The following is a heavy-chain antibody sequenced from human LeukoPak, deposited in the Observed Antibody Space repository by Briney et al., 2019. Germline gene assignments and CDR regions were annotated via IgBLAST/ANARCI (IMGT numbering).Heavy chain of an antibody. CDR2: ISSSSSYI. CDR1: GFTFSSYS. V-gene: IGHV3-21*01. D-gene: IGHD3-10*01. Sequence: GGSLRLSCAASGFTFSSYSMNWVRQAPGKGLEWVSSISSSSSYIYYADSVKGRFTISRDNAKNSLYLQMNSLRAEDTAVCYCARGIYGIDAFDIWGQGTMVTVSS. CDR3: ARGIYGIDAFDI. J-gene: IGHJ3*02.